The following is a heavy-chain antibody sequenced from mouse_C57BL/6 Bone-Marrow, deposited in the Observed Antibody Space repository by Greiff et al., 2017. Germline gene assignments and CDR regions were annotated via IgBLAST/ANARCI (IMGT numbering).Heavy chain of an antibody. J-gene: IGHJ2*01. D-gene: IGHD2-1*01. CDR2: IDPEIGDT. V-gene: IGHV14-4*01. CDR3: SSFEGKYFDF. CDR1: GFNIKDDY. Sequence: SGAELVRPGASVKLSCTASGFNIKDDYIHWVKQRPEQGLEWIGWIDPEIGDTEYASKFQGKATITSDTSSNTAYLQLSSLTSEDTAVYYCSSFEGKYFDFGGQGTPITVAS.